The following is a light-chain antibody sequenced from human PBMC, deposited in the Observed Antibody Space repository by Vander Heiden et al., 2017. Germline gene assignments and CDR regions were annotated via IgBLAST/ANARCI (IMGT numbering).Light chain of an antibody. V-gene: IGLV1-44*01. Sequence: QSVLTQPPSASGTTGQRVTISCSGSSSNIGSQTVNWYQQLPGTAPKHLIYANNQRPSGVPDRFSGSKSGTSASLAISGLQSEDEGDYYCAAWDNGLNGVVFGGGTKLTAL. J-gene: IGLJ2*01. CDR2: ANN. CDR3: AAWDNGLNGVV. CDR1: SSNIGSQT.